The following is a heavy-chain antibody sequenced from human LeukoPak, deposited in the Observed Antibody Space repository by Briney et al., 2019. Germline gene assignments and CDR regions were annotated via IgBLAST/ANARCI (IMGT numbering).Heavy chain of an antibody. J-gene: IGHJ4*02. CDR1: GGSISSGGYY. CDR2: VYYSGST. V-gene: IGHV4-31*03. Sequence: SETLSLTCTVSGGSISSGGYYWSWIRRHPGKGLEWIGYVYYSGSTYYNPSLKSRVTISADTSKNQFSLKLSSVTAADTAVYYCARDLGFGELDYWGQGTLVTVSS. CDR3: ARDLGFGELDY. D-gene: IGHD3-10*01.